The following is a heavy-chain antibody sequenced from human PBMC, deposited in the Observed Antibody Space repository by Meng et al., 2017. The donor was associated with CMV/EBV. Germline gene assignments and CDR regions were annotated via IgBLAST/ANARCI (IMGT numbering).Heavy chain of an antibody. CDR1: SSYY. CDR2: IYYGGST. V-gene: IGHV4-39*07. Sequence: SSYYWGWIRQPPGKGLEWIGSIYYGGSTYYNPSLKSRVTISVDTSKNQFSLKLSSVTAADTAVYYCARVGWGYGDFWSSYNHNWFDPWGQGTLVTVSS. CDR3: ARVGWGYGDFWSSYNHNWFDP. D-gene: IGHD3-3*01. J-gene: IGHJ5*02.